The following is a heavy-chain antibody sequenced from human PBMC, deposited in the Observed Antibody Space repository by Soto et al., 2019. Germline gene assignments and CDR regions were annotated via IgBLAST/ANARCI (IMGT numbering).Heavy chain of an antibody. CDR2: INSDGSST. Sequence: TCRSHWMHWVRQAPGKGPVWVSRINSDGSSTSYADSVKGRFTVPRDDSENTLYLQMNSLKTEDTAVYYCSHGYYQYFNSWGQGTLVTVSS. V-gene: IGHV3-74*01. CDR1: TCRSHW. CDR3: SHGYYQYFNS. D-gene: IGHD5-18*01. J-gene: IGHJ4*02.